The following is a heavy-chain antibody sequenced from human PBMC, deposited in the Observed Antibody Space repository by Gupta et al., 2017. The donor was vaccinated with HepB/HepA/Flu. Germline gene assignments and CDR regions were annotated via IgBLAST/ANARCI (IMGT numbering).Heavy chain of an antibody. J-gene: IGHJ5*02. CDR1: GFLFSSHS. CDR3: ARDGRSAADVFFSHWFDP. Sequence: EVQLVESGGGLVKPGGSLRLPCAASGFLFSSHSMTLVRQAPGKGLEWVSSISSRSTSIFYADSVKGRFTISRDNGKKSLFLQMNSLRAEDTAVYYCARDGRSAADVFFSHWFDPWGQGTLVTVSS. D-gene: IGHD6-13*01. V-gene: IGHV3-21*01. CDR2: ISSRSTSI.